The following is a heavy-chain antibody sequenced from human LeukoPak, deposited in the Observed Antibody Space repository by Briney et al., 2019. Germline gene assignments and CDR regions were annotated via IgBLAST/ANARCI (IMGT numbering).Heavy chain of an antibody. J-gene: IGHJ4*01. D-gene: IGHD6-13*01. CDR1: GFTLSSFA. CDR2: ISTGDTT. CDR3: AKGGVAAGSD. Sequence: GGSLRLSCAASGFTLSSFAMSWVRQAPGKGLEWVSTISTGDTTWYADSVRGRFTISRDNSANTLYLQMNSLRAEDTAKYYCAKGGVAAGSDWGHGTLVTVSS. V-gene: IGHV3-23*01.